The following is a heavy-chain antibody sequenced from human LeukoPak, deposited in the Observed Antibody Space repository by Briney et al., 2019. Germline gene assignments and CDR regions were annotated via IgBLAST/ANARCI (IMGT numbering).Heavy chain of an antibody. CDR1: GYTFTGYY. J-gene: IGHJ4*02. CDR2: INPNSGGK. Sequence: ASVKVSCKASGYTFTGYYMHWVRQAPGQGLEWMGWINPNSGGKNYSQKFQGRGALTRDTSISTAYMELSRLRSDDTAVYYCARYCSSTSCYAGGLDYWGQGTLVTVSS. V-gene: IGHV1-2*02. CDR3: ARYCSSTSCYAGGLDY. D-gene: IGHD2-2*01.